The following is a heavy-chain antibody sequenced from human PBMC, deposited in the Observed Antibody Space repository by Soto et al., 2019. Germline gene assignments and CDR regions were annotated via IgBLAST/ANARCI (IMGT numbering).Heavy chain of an antibody. D-gene: IGHD3-10*01. Sequence: QVRLQESGPGLVKPSGTLSLTCLVSGGSMSSPNWWSWVRQAPGKGLEWIAEMHHSGSTNYNPSLKSRFIISIDNSKNQFSLNLSTVTAADTAVYYCATGSLYYYGSGGMWDSWGRGALVTVSS. V-gene: IGHV4-4*02. CDR1: GGSMSSPNW. CDR2: MHHSGST. J-gene: IGHJ4*02. CDR3: ATGSLYYYGSGGMWDS.